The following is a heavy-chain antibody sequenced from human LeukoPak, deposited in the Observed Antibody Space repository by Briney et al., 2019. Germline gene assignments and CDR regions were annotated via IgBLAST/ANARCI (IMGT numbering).Heavy chain of an antibody. CDR2: IWYDGSNK. J-gene: IGHJ4*02. Sequence: PGGSLRLSCAASGFTFSTYGMHWVRQAPGKGLGWVAVIWYDGSNKFYIDSVRGRFTISRDNSRNTLYLQMNRLRAEDTAVYYCARGFDSGYYFGYGGQGTLVTV. CDR3: ARGFDSGYYFGY. CDR1: GFTFSTYG. V-gene: IGHV3-33*01. D-gene: IGHD5-12*01.